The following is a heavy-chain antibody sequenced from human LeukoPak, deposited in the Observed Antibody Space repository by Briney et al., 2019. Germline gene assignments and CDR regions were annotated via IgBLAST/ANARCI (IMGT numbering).Heavy chain of an antibody. CDR3: ARAQGLRYSSSNPDY. V-gene: IGHV3-7*01. D-gene: IGHD6-13*01. Sequence: PGGSLRLSCAASGFTFSSYWMSWVRQAPGKGLEWVANIKQDGSEKYYVDSVKGRFTISRDNAKNSLYLQMNSLRAEDTAVYYCARAQGLRYSSSNPDYWGQGTLVTVSS. CDR2: IKQDGSEK. J-gene: IGHJ4*02. CDR1: GFTFSSYW.